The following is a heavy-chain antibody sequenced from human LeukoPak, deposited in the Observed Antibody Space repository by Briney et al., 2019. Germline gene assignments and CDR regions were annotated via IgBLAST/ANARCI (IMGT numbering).Heavy chain of an antibody. CDR1: GFTFSSYV. Sequence: PGGSLRLSCVASGFTFSSYVMHWVRQAPGKGLEWVAVIWFDGSNYYYADSVKGRFTISRDSSKNTLYLQMNSLRAEDTAVYCCARAGYSYPTGGWDYWGQGTLVTVSS. J-gene: IGHJ4*02. V-gene: IGHV3-33*01. CDR2: IWFDGSNY. CDR3: ARAGYSYPTGGWDY. D-gene: IGHD5-18*01.